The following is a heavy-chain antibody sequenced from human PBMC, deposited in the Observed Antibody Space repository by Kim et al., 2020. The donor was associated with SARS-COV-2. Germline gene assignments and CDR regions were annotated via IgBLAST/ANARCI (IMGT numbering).Heavy chain of an antibody. CDR2: ISWNSGSI. J-gene: IGHJ6*02. CDR3: ASLGGIYGSGSPLLGYYSYGMDV. CDR1: GFTFDDYA. D-gene: IGHD3-10*01. Sequence: GGSLRLSCAASGFTFDDYAMHWVRQAPGKGLEWVSGISWNSGSIGYADSVKGRFTISRDNAKNSLYLQMNSLRAEDTALCYCASLGGIYGSGSPLLGYYSYGMDVGGRGTTVTVSS. V-gene: IGHV3-9*01.